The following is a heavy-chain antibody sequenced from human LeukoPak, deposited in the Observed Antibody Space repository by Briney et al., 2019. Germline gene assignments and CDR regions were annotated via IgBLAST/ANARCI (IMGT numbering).Heavy chain of an antibody. CDR1: GGSISSGSYY. Sequence: PSETLSLTCTVSGGSISSGSYYWGWIRQPPGKGLEWIGSIYYSGSTYYNPSLKSRVTISVDTSKNQFSLKLSSVTAADTAVYYCARSRIGGSYIYYFDYWGQGTLVTVSS. V-gene: IGHV4-39*01. CDR3: ARSRIGGSYIYYFDY. J-gene: IGHJ4*02. CDR2: IYYSGST. D-gene: IGHD1-26*01.